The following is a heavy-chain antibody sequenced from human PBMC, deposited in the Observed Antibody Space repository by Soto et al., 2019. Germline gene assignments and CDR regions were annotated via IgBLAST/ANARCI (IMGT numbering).Heavy chain of an antibody. Sequence: GGSLRLSCAACGFTFSSSGMHWVRQAPGKGLEWVAVISYDGSNKYYADSVKGRFTISRDNSKNTLYLQMNSLRAEDTAVYYCARDLRFLEWLYPGPSYYYYGMDVWGQGTTVTVSS. CDR1: GFTFSSSG. V-gene: IGHV3-30*03. CDR2: ISYDGSNK. CDR3: ARDLRFLEWLYPGPSYYYYGMDV. J-gene: IGHJ6*02. D-gene: IGHD3-3*01.